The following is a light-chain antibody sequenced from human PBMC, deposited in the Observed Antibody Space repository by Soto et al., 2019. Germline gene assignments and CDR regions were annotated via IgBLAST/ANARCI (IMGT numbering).Light chain of an antibody. Sequence: DIQMTQSPSSRSASVGDRVTITGRESQGISNYLAWYQQIPGKVPKLLISAASTLQSGVPSRFSGSGSGTDFTLTISSLQPEDVATYYCQKYTNVPTFGGGTKVEIK. CDR1: QGISNY. CDR3: QKYTNVPT. J-gene: IGKJ4*01. V-gene: IGKV1-27*01. CDR2: AAS.